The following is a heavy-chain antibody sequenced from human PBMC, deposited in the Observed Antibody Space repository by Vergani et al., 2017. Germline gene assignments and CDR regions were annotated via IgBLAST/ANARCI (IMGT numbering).Heavy chain of an antibody. D-gene: IGHD3-3*01. J-gene: IGHJ6*03. V-gene: IGHV3-9*01. CDR1: GFTFDDYA. Sequence: EVQLVESGGGLVQPGRSLRLSCAASGFTFDDYAMHWVRQAPGKGLEWVSGISWNSGSIGYADSVEGRFTVSRDSSSLHLEMKGLRAEDTALYYCARVGYFCSGDCHPGEYYYYMDVWGKGTTVTVTS. CDR2: ISWNSGSI. CDR3: ARVGYFCSGDCHPGEYYYYMDV.